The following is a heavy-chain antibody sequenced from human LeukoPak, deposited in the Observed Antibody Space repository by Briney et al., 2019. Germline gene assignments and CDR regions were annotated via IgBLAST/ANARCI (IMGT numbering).Heavy chain of an antibody. CDR2: INHSGST. J-gene: IGHJ5*02. V-gene: IGHV4-34*01. D-gene: IGHD1-26*01. Sequence: SETLPLTCAVYGGSFSGYYWSWIRQPPGKGLEWIGEINHSGSTNYNPSLKSRVTISVDTSKNQFSLKLSSVTAADTAVYYCASFSGSYVYNWFDPWGQGTLVTVSS. CDR3: ASFSGSYVYNWFDP. CDR1: GGSFSGYY.